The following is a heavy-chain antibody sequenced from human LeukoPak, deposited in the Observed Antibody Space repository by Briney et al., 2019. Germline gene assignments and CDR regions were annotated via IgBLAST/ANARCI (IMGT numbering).Heavy chain of an antibody. Sequence: GSSLIFSCAASEFTFSSYWMSWVRQAPEKRLEWVANIKQDGSEKYYVDSVKGRFTISRDNAKTSLYLQMNSPRAEDTAVYYCARDRYYGSGRWGRGTLVTVSS. J-gene: IGHJ2*01. CDR1: EFTFSSYW. V-gene: IGHV3-7*05. CDR2: IKQDGSEK. D-gene: IGHD3-10*01. CDR3: ARDRYYGSGR.